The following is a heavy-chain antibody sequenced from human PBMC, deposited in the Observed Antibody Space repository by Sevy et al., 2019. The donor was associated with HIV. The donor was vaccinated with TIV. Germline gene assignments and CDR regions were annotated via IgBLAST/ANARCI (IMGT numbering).Heavy chain of an antibody. Sequence: ASVKVSCKASGYTFTSYDINWVRQATGQGLEWMGWMNPNSGNTGYAQTFQGRVTMTWNTSISTAYMELSSLRSEDTAVYYSARSFYDILTGYYGMDVWGQGTTVTVSS. CDR1: GYTFTSYD. D-gene: IGHD3-9*01. J-gene: IGHJ6*02. CDR3: ARSFYDILTGYYGMDV. V-gene: IGHV1-8*01. CDR2: MNPNSGNT.